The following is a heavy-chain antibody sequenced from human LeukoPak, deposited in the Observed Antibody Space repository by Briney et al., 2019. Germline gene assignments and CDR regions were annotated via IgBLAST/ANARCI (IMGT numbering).Heavy chain of an antibody. CDR3: ARGAWDYAGKDY. V-gene: IGHV1-2*06. CDR1: GYTFTSYD. CDR2: INPRIGDT. Sequence: ASVKVCCKASGYTFTSYDINWVRQAPGQGLEWMGRINPRIGDTNSARTFQGRVTMTRDTSISTAYIDLNRLTSDDTAVYYCARGAWDYAGKDYWGQGTLVTVSS. J-gene: IGHJ4*02. D-gene: IGHD1-7*01.